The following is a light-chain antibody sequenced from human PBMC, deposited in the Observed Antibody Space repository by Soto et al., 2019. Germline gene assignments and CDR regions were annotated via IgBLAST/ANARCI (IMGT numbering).Light chain of an antibody. CDR1: SSNIGNNA. J-gene: IGLJ3*02. Sequence: QSVLTQPPSVSEAPRQRVTISCSGSSSNIGNNAVNWYQQLPGKAPKLLIYYDDLLPSGVSDRFSGSKSGTSASLAISGRQAEDEADYDCAAWDDSLNGPVFGGGTKLTVL. V-gene: IGLV1-36*01. CDR3: AAWDDSLNGPV. CDR2: YDD.